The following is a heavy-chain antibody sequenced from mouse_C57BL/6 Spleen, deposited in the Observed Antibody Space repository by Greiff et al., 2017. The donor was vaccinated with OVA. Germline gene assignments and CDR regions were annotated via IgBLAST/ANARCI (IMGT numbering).Heavy chain of an antibody. CDR3: ARAPRNYYAMDY. CDR2: IYPGDGDT. V-gene: IGHV1-82*01. J-gene: IGHJ4*01. Sequence: VQVVESGPELVKPGASVKISCKASGYAFSSSWMNWVKQRPGKGLEWIGRIYPGDGDTNYNGKFKGKATLTADKSSSTAYMQLSSLTSEDSAVYFCARAPRNYYAMDYWGQGTSVTVSS. CDR1: GYAFSSSW.